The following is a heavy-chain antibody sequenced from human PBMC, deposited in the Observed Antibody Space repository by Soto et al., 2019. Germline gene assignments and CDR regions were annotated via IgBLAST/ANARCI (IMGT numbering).Heavy chain of an antibody. CDR2: ISYSGNT. CDR3: ARDRGNYYDSSGYYPLYYGLDV. J-gene: IGHJ6*02. D-gene: IGHD3-22*01. V-gene: IGHV4-31*02. CDR1: GGSLRSVGHY. Sequence: SETLSLTSTVSGGSLRSVGHYWSWIRQHPGKGLEWIGYISYSGNTYYNPSLKSRLTISVDTSNNQFSLKLSSVTDADTAVYYCARDRGNYYDSSGYYPLYYGLDVWGQGTTVTVSS.